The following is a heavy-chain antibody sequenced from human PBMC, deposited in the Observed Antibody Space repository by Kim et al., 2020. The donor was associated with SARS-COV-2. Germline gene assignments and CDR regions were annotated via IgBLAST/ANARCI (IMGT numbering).Heavy chain of an antibody. CDR3: TTDQVVVAATVDY. D-gene: IGHD2-15*01. J-gene: IGHJ4*02. CDR2: IKSKTDGGTT. V-gene: IGHV3-15*01. Sequence: GGSLRLSCAASGFTFSNAWMSWVRQAPGKGLEWVGRIKSKTDGGTTDYAAPVKGRFTISRDDSKNTLYLQMNSLKTEDTAVYYCTTDQVVVAATVDYWGQGTLVTVSS. CDR1: GFTFSNAW.